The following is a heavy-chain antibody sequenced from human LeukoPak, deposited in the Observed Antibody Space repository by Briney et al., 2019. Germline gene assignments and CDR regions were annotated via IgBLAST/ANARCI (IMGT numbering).Heavy chain of an antibody. D-gene: IGHD6-13*01. CDR2: INHSGST. CDR3: ARAGSSAFFDY. CDR1: GFTFSDYY. J-gene: IGHJ4*02. V-gene: IGHV4-34*01. Sequence: GSLRLSCAASGFTFSDYYMSWIRQAPGKGLEWIGEINHSGSTNYNPSLKSRVTISVDTSKNQFSLKLSSVTAADTAVYYCARAGSSAFFDYWGQGTLVTVSS.